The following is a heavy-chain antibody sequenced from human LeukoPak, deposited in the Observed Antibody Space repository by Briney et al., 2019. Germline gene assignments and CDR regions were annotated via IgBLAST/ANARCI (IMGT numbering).Heavy chain of an antibody. CDR1: EFSVGSNY. D-gene: IGHD3-16*01. V-gene: IGHV3-66*01. CDR2: IYSGGST. J-gene: IGHJ5*02. CDR3: AREGSYDYVWGSYNWFDP. Sequence: GGSLRLSCAASEFSVGSNYMTWVRQAPGKGLEWVSLIYSGGSTYYADSVKGRFTISRDNSKNTLYLQMNSLRAEDTAVYYCAREGSYDYVWGSYNWFDPWGQGTLVTVSS.